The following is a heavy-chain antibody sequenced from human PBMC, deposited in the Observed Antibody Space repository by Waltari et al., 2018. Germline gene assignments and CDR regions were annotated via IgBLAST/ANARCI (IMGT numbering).Heavy chain of an antibody. V-gene: IGHV4-34*01. CDR3: ARAPHRGKAVAGPTAGY. CDR2: INHSGST. Sequence: QVQLQQWGAGLLKPSETLSLPCAVYGGSFSGYYWSWIRPPPGKGLEWIGEINHSGSTNYNPSLKSRVTISVDTSKNQFSLKLSSVTAADTAVYYCARAPHRGKAVAGPTAGYWGQGTLVTVSS. D-gene: IGHD6-19*01. J-gene: IGHJ4*02. CDR1: GGSFSGYY.